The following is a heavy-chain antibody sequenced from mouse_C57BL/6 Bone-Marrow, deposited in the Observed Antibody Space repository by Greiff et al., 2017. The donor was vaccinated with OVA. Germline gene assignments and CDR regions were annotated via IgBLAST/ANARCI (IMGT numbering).Heavy chain of an antibody. Sequence: EVKLMESGAGLVKPGGSLKLSCAASGFTFSSYAMSWVRQTPEKRLEWVAYISSGGDYIYYADTVKGRFTISRDNARNTLYLQMSRLKSEDTAMYYCTRLLDAMDYWGQGTAVTVSS. J-gene: IGHJ4*01. CDR3: TRLLDAMDY. D-gene: IGHD2-1*01. CDR2: ISSGGDYI. CDR1: GFTFSSYA. V-gene: IGHV5-9-1*02.